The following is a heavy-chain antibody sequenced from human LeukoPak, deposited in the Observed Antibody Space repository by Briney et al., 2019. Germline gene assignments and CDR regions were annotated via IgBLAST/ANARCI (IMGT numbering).Heavy chain of an antibody. J-gene: IGHJ1*01. Sequence: PGGSLRLSCAASGFTFSDYSMNWVRQAPGKGLEWVSSISRNSRHVYYGGSVWGRFTISRDDARNSLFLEMYSLRAEDMAVYYCVRDFMGMGGTTAYLHYWGQGTLVTVSS. CDR1: GFTFSDYS. D-gene: IGHD1-26*01. CDR3: VRDFMGMGGTTAYLHY. V-gene: IGHV3-21*01. CDR2: ISRNSRHV.